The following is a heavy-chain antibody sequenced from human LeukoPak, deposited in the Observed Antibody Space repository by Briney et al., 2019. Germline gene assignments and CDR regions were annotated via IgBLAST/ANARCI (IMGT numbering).Heavy chain of an antibody. V-gene: IGHV4-34*01. CDR1: GVSFSGYY. J-gene: IGHJ3*02. Sequence: SETLSLTCAVYGVSFSGYYWSWIRQPPGKGLEWIGEINHSGSTNYNPSLKSRVTISVDTSKNQFSLKLSSVTAADTAVYYCARGEYDNTGLDAFDIWGQGTMVTVSS. D-gene: IGHD2/OR15-2a*01. CDR2: INHSGST. CDR3: ARGEYDNTGLDAFDI.